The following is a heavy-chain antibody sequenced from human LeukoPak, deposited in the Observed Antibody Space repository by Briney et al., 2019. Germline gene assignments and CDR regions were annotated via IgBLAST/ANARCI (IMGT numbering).Heavy chain of an antibody. CDR3: AIHCTGGSCSRSYYFDY. Sequence: GASVKVSCKASGGTFSSYAISWVRQAPGQGLEWMGGIIPIFGTANYAQKFQGRVTITRDTSASTAYMDLSSLRSEDTAVYYCAIHCTGGSCSRSYYFDYWGQGTLVTVSS. J-gene: IGHJ4*02. V-gene: IGHV1-69*05. CDR1: GGTFSSYA. CDR2: IIPIFGTA. D-gene: IGHD2-15*01.